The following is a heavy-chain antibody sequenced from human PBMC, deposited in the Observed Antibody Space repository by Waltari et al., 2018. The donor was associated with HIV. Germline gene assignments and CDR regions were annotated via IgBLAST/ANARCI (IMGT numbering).Heavy chain of an antibody. CDR2: ITWAGDAT. Sequence: EVQLVESGGAVVQPGGSLRLSCVASGFTFDDYTMYWVRQPPGKGLEWVSLITWAGDATYYTDSVKGRFTVSRDNSKNSLYLQMDSLRTEDTALYYCAKDFGDYGGGFDYWGQGTLVTVSS. V-gene: IGHV3-43*01. D-gene: IGHD4-17*01. J-gene: IGHJ4*02. CDR1: GFTFDDYT. CDR3: AKDFGDYGGGFDY.